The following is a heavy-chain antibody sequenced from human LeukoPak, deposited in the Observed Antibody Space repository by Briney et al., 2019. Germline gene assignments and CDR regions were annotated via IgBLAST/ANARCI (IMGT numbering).Heavy chain of an antibody. Sequence: VQFSCPASGCSFRNCFLHWVRPAPGQGLEWMGTVNLVDGTRSYAPKFQGRVTMTREMATRTDYMDLTSLNFGDTAVYYCARGVGKTYSVDVWGQGTTVTV. J-gene: IGHJ6*02. CDR1: GCSFRNCF. CDR3: ARGVGKTYSVDV. D-gene: IGHD5-12*01. CDR2: VNLVDGTR. V-gene: IGHV1-46*01.